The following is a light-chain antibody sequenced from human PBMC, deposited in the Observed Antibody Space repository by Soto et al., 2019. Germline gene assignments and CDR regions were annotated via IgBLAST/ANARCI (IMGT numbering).Light chain of an antibody. CDR3: QHYNSYPWK. Sequence: DIQMTQSPSTLSASVGDRVTITCRASQSITSWLACYQQKPGKAPKLLIHKASSLESGVPSRFSGSGSWTEVTLTISSLQHDDFATYYCQHYNSYPWKFGQGTKLDSK. CDR2: KAS. V-gene: IGKV1-5*03. J-gene: IGKJ1*01. CDR1: QSITSW.